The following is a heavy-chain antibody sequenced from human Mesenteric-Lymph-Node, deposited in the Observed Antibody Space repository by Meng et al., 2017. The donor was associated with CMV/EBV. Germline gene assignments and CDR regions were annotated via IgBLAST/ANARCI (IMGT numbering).Heavy chain of an antibody. D-gene: IGHD4-17*01. J-gene: IGHJ4*02. V-gene: IGHV1-2*02. CDR1: GYTFTGYY. CDR3: ARGNLRRVTTDY. Sequence: ASVKVSCKASGYTFTGYYMHWVRQAPGQGLEWMGWINPNSGGTNYAQKFQGRVTMTRDTSISTAYMELSSLTSEDTAVYYCARGNLRRVTTDYWGQGTLVTVSS. CDR2: INPNSGGT.